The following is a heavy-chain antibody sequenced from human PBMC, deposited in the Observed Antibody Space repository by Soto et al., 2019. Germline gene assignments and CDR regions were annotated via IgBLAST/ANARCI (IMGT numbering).Heavy chain of an antibody. D-gene: IGHD6-13*01. CDR1: GFTFSNNS. CDR2: ISSSSSTI. Sequence: EVQLVESGGGLVQPGGSLRLSCAASGFTFSNNSMNWVRQAPGKGLEWVSYISSSSSTIYYADSVKGRFTISRDNAKNSLYLQMNSLRAEDTAVYYCARHPERIAQIGWFDPWGQGTLVTVSS. CDR3: ARHPERIAQIGWFDP. J-gene: IGHJ5*02. V-gene: IGHV3-48*01.